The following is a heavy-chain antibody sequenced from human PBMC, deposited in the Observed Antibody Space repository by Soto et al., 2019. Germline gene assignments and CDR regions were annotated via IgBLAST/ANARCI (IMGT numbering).Heavy chain of an antibody. Sequence: ASVNVSWKAAGYAFTIYGISWGRQAPGQGLEWMGWISAYNGNTNYAQKLQGRVTMTTDTSTSTAYMELRSLRSDDTAVYYCARDGGDYGDYEFGYWGQGTLVTVSS. J-gene: IGHJ4*02. CDR1: GYAFTIYG. D-gene: IGHD4-17*01. V-gene: IGHV1-18*01. CDR2: ISAYNGNT. CDR3: ARDGGDYGDYEFGY.